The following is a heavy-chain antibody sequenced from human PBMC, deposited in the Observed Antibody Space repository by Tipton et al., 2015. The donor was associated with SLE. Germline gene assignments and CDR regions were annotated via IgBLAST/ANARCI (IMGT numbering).Heavy chain of an antibody. D-gene: IGHD6-6*01. CDR3: ARAGRREQLALDY. Sequence: TLSLTCTVSGDSIRRHFWSWIRQPPGKGLEWIGEFIHSETTNYNPSLKSRVTISVDTSKNELSLRMTSVTAADTAVYYCARAGRREQLALDYWGQGTLVTVSS. V-gene: IGHV4-34*12. CDR2: FIHSETT. J-gene: IGHJ4*02. CDR1: GDSIRRHF.